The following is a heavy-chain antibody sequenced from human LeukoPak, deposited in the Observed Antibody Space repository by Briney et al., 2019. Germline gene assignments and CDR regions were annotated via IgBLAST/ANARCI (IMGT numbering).Heavy chain of an antibody. D-gene: IGHD2-15*01. CDR3: ARAHSRNYYYYGIDV. Sequence: SVNVSCKASGYTFSNYAISWVRQAPGQGLEWMGGTIPIFGTAHYAQKFQGRVTIAADGSTSTVYMELSSLRSEDTAVYYCARAHSRNYYYYGIDVWGQGTTVTVSS. V-gene: IGHV1-69*13. J-gene: IGHJ6*02. CDR1: GYTFSNYA. CDR2: TIPIFGTA.